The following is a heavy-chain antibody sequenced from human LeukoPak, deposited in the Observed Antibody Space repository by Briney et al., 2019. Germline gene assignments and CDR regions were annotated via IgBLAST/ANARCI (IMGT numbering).Heavy chain of an antibody. CDR3: SKDRLAYYYDSSGLDP. Sequence: GGSLRLSXAASGFTFSSYAMSWVRQAPGKGLEWVSAISGSGGSTYYADSVKGRFTISRDNSKNTLYLQMNSLRAEDTAVYYCSKDRLAYYYDSSGLDPWGQGTLVTVSS. V-gene: IGHV3-23*01. CDR1: GFTFSSYA. D-gene: IGHD3-22*01. J-gene: IGHJ5*02. CDR2: ISGSGGST.